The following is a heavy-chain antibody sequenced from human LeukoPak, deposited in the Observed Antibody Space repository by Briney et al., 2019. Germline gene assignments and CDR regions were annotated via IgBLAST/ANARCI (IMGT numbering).Heavy chain of an antibody. CDR2: IKQGGSET. CDR3: ARWRWAQSEFIY. J-gene: IGHJ4*02. Sequence: GGSLRLSCAASGFTFSTYTIHWVRQAPGKGLEWVAHIKQGGSETSYVDSVKGRFTVSRDSAKNSVYLQMNNLRAEDTAVYYCARWRWAQSEFIYWGQGSRVTVSS. D-gene: IGHD5-24*01. V-gene: IGHV3-7*01. CDR1: GFTFSTYT.